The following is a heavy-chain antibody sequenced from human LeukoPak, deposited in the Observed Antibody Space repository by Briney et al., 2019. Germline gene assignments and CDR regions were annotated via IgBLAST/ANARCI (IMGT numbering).Heavy chain of an antibody. CDR2: INSAGIST. D-gene: IGHD6-13*01. Sequence: PGGSLRLSCTASGFTFSSYWMHCVRQVPGKGLVWVSRINSAGISTNYADSVKGRFTISRDNAKNTLYLQMNSLRAEDTAIYYCARDIAAAVDYWGQGTLVTVSS. CDR1: GFTFSSYW. CDR3: ARDIAAAVDY. V-gene: IGHV3-74*01. J-gene: IGHJ4*02.